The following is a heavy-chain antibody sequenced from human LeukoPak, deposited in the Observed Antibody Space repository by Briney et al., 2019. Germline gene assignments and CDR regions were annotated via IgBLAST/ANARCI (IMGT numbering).Heavy chain of an antibody. CDR3: ARANYDKVY. CDR2: IYYSGST. J-gene: IGHJ4*02. CDR1: GGSISSTTYY. Sequence: SETLSLTCSVSGGSISSTTYYWGWIRQPPGKGLEWIGNIYYSGSTYYNPSLKSRVTISVDRSKNQFSLKLSSVTAADTAVYYCARANYDKVYWGQGTLVTVSS. V-gene: IGHV4-39*07. D-gene: IGHD3-22*01.